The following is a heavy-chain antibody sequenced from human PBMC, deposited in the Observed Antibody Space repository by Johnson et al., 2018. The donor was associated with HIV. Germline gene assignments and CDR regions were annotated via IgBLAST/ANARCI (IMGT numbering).Heavy chain of an antibody. CDR2: ISGSGGST. CDR1: GFTFSSYD. CDR3: AREVDGFDI. V-gene: IGHV3-23*04. J-gene: IGHJ3*02. Sequence: EVQLVESGGGLVPPGGSLRLSCAASGFTFSSYDMHWVRQATGKGLEWVSAISGSGGSTYYADSVKGRFTISRDNSKNTLYLHMNSLRAEDTAVYYCAREVDGFDIWGQGTMVTVSS.